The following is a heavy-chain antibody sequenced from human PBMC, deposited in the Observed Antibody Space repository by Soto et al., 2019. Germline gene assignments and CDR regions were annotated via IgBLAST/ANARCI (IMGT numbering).Heavy chain of an antibody. CDR3: ARQRTSVVTQAYFDS. D-gene: IGHD2-21*02. V-gene: IGHV4-39*01. CDR1: GDSISNRSYY. Sequence: PSETLSLTCTVTGDSISNRSYYWGWIRQPPWKGLEWIGSIYYSGSTYNNPSLKSRVSMSVDTSKNQFSLKLRSVTAADTALYYCARQRTSVVTQAYFDSWGQGSLVTVSS. CDR2: IYYSGST. J-gene: IGHJ4*02.